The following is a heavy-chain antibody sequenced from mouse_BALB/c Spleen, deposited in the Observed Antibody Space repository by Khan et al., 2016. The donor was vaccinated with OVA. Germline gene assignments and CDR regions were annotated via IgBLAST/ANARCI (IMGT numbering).Heavy chain of an antibody. D-gene: IGHD1-1*01. CDR2: INPHIGET. J-gene: IGHJ2*01. Sequence: VQLQQSGPELVKPGASVKISCKASGYSFTGYFMNWVLQSHGKSLEWIGRINPHIGETFYNQKFKGKATLTVDESSSTAHMELRSLASEDSAVYDCARIYRSDFDYWGQGTTLTVSS. CDR3: ARIYRSDFDY. V-gene: IGHV1-20*02. CDR1: GYSFTGYF.